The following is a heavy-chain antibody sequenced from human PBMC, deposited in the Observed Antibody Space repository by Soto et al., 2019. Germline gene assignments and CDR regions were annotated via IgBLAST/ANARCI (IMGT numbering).Heavy chain of an antibody. D-gene: IGHD3-3*01. V-gene: IGHV4-4*02. CDR3: ARDRTRRYYDFWSGYPEYYFDY. CDR2: IYHSGST. J-gene: IGHJ4*02. Sequence: QVQLQESGPGLVKPSGTLSLTCAVSGGSISSSNRWSWVRQPPGKGLEWIGEIYHSGSTNYNPSLKSRVTISVDKSKNQFSLKLSSVTAADTAVYYCARDRTRRYYDFWSGYPEYYFDYWGQGTLVTVSS. CDR1: GGSISSSNR.